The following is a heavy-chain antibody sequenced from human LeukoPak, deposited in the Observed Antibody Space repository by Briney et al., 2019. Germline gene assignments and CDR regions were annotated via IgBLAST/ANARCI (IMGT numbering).Heavy chain of an antibody. CDR3: AAPGVGDILTGSFSAPGS. D-gene: IGHD3-9*01. CDR2: IYPGDSDT. CDR1: GYSFTSYW. Sequence: GESLKISCKGSGYSFTSYWIGWVRQMPGKGLEWMGIIYPGDSDTRYSPSFQGQVTISADKSISTAYLQWSSLKASDTAMYYCAAPGVGDILTGSFSAPGSWGQGTLVTVSS. V-gene: IGHV5-51*01. J-gene: IGHJ5*02.